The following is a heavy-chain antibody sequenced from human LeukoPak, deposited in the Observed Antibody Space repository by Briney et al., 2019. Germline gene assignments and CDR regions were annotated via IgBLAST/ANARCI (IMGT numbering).Heavy chain of an antibody. CDR3: ARVLLGSAFDY. D-gene: IGHD2-15*01. V-gene: IGHV4-38-2*02. J-gene: IGHJ4*02. Sequence: SETLSLTCTVSGYSISSGYYWGWIRQPPGQGLEWIGSIYHSGSTYYNPSLKSRVTISVDTSKNQFSLKLSSVTAADTAVYYCARVLLGSAFDYWGQGTLVTVSS. CDR1: GYSISSGYY. CDR2: IYHSGST.